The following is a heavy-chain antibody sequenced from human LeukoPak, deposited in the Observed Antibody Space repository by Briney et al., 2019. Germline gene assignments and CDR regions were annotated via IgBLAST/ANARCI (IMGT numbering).Heavy chain of an antibody. CDR3: AKYPRGRPAHYYFDY. CDR1: GLTFSSYS. J-gene: IGHJ4*02. CDR2: ISSSSSYI. V-gene: IGHV3-21*04. Sequence: EAGGSLRLSCAASGLTFSSYSMNWVRQAPGKGLEWVSSISSSSSYIYYADSVKGRFTISRDNAKNSLYLQMNSLRAEDTAVYYCAKYPRGRPAHYYFDYWGQGTLVTVSS. D-gene: IGHD1-14*01.